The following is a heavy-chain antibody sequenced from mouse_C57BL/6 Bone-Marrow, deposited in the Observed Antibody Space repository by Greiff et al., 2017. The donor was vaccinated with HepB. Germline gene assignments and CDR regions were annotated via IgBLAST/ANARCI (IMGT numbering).Heavy chain of an antibody. J-gene: IGHJ2*01. D-gene: IGHD2-3*01. CDR3: ARGVSWDGYLYYFDY. CDR2: IDPNSGGT. Sequence: QVQLQQSGPELVKPGASVKISCKASGYAFSSSWMHWVKQRPGRGLEWIGRIDPNSGGTKYNEKFKSKATLTVDKPSSTAYMQLSSLTSEDSAVYYCARGVSWDGYLYYFDYWGQGTTLTVSS. CDR1: GYAFSSSW. V-gene: IGHV1-72*01.